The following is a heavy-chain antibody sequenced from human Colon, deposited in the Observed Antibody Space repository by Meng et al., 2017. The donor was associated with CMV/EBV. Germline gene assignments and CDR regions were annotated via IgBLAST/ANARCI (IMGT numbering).Heavy chain of an antibody. D-gene: IGHD1-26*01. J-gene: IGHJ4*02. CDR2: INPNSGGT. Sequence: QVQRVRSGGEVKKPGASVKVYCKASGYTFTGYFMYWVRQAPGQGLEWMGSINPNSGGTNYAQKFQGRVTMTRDTSINTAYMELSRLRSDDTAVYYCATVSGGDFDYWGQGTLVTVSS. CDR3: ATVSGGDFDY. CDR1: GYTFTGYF. V-gene: IGHV1-2*02.